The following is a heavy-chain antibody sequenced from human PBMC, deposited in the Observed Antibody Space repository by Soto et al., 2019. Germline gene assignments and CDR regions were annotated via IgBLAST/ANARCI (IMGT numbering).Heavy chain of an antibody. CDR2: IYYSGST. CDR3: ARAIVERATIT. V-gene: IGHV4-31*03. Sequence: SETLSLTCTVSGASISSGGYYWSWIRQHPGKGLEWIGYIYYSGSTYYNPSLRSRVTISVATSKNQFTLKLSSVTAADTAVDYCARAIVERATITWGQGTLVTVSS. D-gene: IGHD3-22*01. CDR1: GASISSGGYY. J-gene: IGHJ5*02.